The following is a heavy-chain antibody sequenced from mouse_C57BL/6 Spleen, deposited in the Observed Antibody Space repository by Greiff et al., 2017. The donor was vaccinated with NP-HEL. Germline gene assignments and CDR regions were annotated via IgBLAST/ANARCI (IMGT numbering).Heavy chain of an antibody. CDR2: INPNNGGT. Sequence: EVQLQQSGPELVKPGASVKISCKASGYTFTDYYMNWVKQSHGKSLEWIGDINPNNGGTSYNQKFKGKATLTVDTSSSTAYMELRSLTSEDSAGYYCARDYYGSSYGGYLDYWGKGTTLTVSS. V-gene: IGHV1-26*01. J-gene: IGHJ2*01. CDR1: GYTFTDYY. CDR3: ARDYYGSSYGGYLDY. D-gene: IGHD1-1*01.